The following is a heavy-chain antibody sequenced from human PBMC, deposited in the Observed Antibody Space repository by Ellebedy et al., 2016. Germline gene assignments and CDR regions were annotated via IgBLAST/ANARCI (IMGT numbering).Heavy chain of an antibody. CDR3: AREVTVIAIDYFDY. CDR2: IGGSGGPT. Sequence: GESLKISXAVSGLTFSRFAMSWVRQAPGKGLEYVSTIGGSGGPTNYADSVRGRFTISRDNAKNSLYLQMNSLRAEDTAVYYCAREVTVIAIDYFDYWGQGTLVTVSS. CDR1: GLTFSRFA. V-gene: IGHV3-23*01. D-gene: IGHD2-21*01. J-gene: IGHJ4*02.